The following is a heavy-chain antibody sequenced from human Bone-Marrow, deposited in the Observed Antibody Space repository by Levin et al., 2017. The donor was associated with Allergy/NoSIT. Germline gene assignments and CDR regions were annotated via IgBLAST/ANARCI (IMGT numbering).Heavy chain of an antibody. CDR2: IYPIDSDT. Sequence: GESLKISCKVSGKSSDSYWIAWVRQMPGKGLEWMGIIYPIDSDTKYSPSVQGQVTISADRSTSTAFLQWSTLKPSDTGIYYCATQSGVTTYFYYHMDVWGQGTTVAVSS. J-gene: IGHJ6*02. CDR1: GKSSDSYW. CDR3: ATQSGVTTYFYYHMDV. D-gene: IGHD4-17*01. V-gene: IGHV5-51*01.